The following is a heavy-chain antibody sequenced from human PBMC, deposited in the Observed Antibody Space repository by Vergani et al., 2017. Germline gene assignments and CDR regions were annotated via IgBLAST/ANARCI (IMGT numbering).Heavy chain of an antibody. CDR1: GFTFSSYA. Sequence: QVQLVESGGGVVQPGRSLRLSCAASGFTFSSYAMHWVRQAPGKGLEWVAVISYDGSNKYYADSVKGRFTISRDNSKNTLYLQMNSLRAEDTAVYYCARGYCSSTSCYIFDYWGQGTLVTVSS. J-gene: IGHJ4*02. V-gene: IGHV3-30-3*01. CDR3: ARGYCSSTSCYIFDY. D-gene: IGHD2-2*02. CDR2: ISYDGSNK.